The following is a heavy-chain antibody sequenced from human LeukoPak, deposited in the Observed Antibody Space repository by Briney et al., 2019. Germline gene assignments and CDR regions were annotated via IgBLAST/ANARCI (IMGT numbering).Heavy chain of an antibody. CDR1: GFTFSSYA. D-gene: IGHD5-12*01. CDR2: ISGRGGST. J-gene: IGHJ4*02. Sequence: GGSLRLSCAASGFTFSSYAMSWVRQAPGKGLEWVSAISGRGGSTYYAESVKGRFTLSRDNSTNTLYLQLNSMRAEDTAVYYCAVNVDIVGAYWGQGTLVTVSS. V-gene: IGHV3-23*01. CDR3: AVNVDIVGAY.